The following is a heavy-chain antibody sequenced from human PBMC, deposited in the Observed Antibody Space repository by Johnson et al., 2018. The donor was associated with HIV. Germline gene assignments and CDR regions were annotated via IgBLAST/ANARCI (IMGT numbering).Heavy chain of an antibody. CDR1: GFTFSSYG. Sequence: VQLVESGGGVVQPGRSLRLSCAASGFTFSSYGMSWVRQAPGKGLEWVSGINWNGGSTGYADSVKGRFTISRDNAKNSLYLQMNSLRAEDTALYYCARAYSGSYSPRSAFDIWGQGTMVTVSS. J-gene: IGHJ3*02. D-gene: IGHD1-26*01. CDR3: ARAYSGSYSPRSAFDI. CDR2: INWNGGST. V-gene: IGHV3-20*04.